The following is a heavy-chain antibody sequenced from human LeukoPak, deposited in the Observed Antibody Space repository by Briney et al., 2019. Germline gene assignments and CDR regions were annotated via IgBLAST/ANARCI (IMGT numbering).Heavy chain of an antibody. Sequence: GGSLRLSCAASGFTFSSYSMNWVRQAPGKGLEWVSSISSSSSYIYYADSVKGRFTISRDNAKNSLYLQMNSLRAEDTAVYYCARAPDVARIFDNWGQGILVTVSS. V-gene: IGHV3-21*01. J-gene: IGHJ4*02. CDR1: GFTFSSYS. CDR2: ISSSSSYI. D-gene: IGHD2-15*01. CDR3: ARAPDVARIFDN.